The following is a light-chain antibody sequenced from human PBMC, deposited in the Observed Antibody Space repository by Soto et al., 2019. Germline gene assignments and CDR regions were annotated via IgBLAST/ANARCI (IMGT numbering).Light chain of an antibody. CDR3: SSYPRASPLGF. Sequence: QSALTQPASVSGSPGQSITISCTGTSSDVGGYDYVSWYQHHPGKAPKLMIYDVNIRPSGVSNRFSGSKSGNTASLSISGLRAEDEVVYPGSSYPRASPLGFFETGPRLTVL. CDR2: DVN. CDR1: SSDVGGYDY. J-gene: IGLJ1*01. V-gene: IGLV2-14*03.